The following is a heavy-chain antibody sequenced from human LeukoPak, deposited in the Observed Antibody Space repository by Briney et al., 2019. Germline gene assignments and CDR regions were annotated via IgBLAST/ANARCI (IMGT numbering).Heavy chain of an antibody. CDR2: IYHSGST. V-gene: IGHV4-30-2*01. Sequence: SETLSLTCIVSGGSISSGGYSWSWIRQPPGKGLEWIGYIYHSGSTYYNPSLKSRVTISVDRSKNQFSLKLSSVTAADTAVYYCARAGSSSRWFDPWGQGTLVTVSS. J-gene: IGHJ5*02. D-gene: IGHD6-6*01. CDR3: ARAGSSSRWFDP. CDR1: GGSISSGGYS.